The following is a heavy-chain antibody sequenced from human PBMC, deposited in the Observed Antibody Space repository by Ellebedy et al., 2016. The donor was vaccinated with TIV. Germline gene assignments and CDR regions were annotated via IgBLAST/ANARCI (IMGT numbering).Heavy chain of an antibody. CDR2: INHSGST. CDR1: GGSFSGYY. D-gene: IGHD3-10*01. J-gene: IGHJ5*02. CDR3: AKGHHYGSGSYYYNWFDP. Sequence: SETLSLTCAVYGGSFSGYYWNWIRQPPGKGLEWIGEINHSGSTNYNPSLKSRVTLSVDTSKNHFSLKLSSVTAADTAVYYCAKGHHYGSGSYYYNWFDPWGQGTLVTVSS. V-gene: IGHV4-34*01.